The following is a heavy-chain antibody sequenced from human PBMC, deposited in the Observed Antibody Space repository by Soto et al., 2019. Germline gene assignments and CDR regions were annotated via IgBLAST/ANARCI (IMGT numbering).Heavy chain of an antibody. CDR1: GFTFNSYA. Sequence: PGGSLRLSCAASGFTFNSYAMSWVRQAPGKGLEWVSAISGSDNSTYYADSVKGRFTISRDNSKNTLYLQMSRLRADDTAVYYCAPMGVCGQGTTVTVFS. CDR3: APMGV. J-gene: IGHJ6*02. CDR2: ISGSDNST. V-gene: IGHV3-23*01.